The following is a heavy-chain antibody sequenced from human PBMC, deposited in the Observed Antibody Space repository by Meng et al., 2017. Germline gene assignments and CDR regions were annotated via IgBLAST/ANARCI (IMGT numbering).Heavy chain of an antibody. V-gene: IGHV1-3*01. D-gene: IGHD2-2*01. CDR2: INAGNGNT. Sequence: ASVKVSCKASGYTFTSYAMHWVRQAPGQRLEWMGWINAGNGNTKYSQKFQGRVTITRDTSASTAYMELSSLRSEDTAVYYCASSPGEYCSSTSYYADYYYYGMDVWGQGTTVTVSS. CDR3: ASSPGEYCSSTSYYADYYYYGMDV. J-gene: IGHJ6*02. CDR1: GYTFTSYA.